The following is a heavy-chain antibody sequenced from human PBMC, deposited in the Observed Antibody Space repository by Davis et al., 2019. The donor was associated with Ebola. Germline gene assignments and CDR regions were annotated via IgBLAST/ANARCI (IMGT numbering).Heavy chain of an antibody. Sequence: PSETLSLTCAVYGGSFSGYYWSWIRQPPGKGLEWIGYIYYSGSTNYNPSLKSRVTISEDTSKNQFSLKLSSVTAADTAVYYCARDTGSFDIWGQGTMVTVSS. CDR3: ARDTGSFDI. D-gene: IGHD3-10*01. V-gene: IGHV4-59*01. CDR2: IYYSGST. J-gene: IGHJ3*02. CDR1: GGSFSGYY.